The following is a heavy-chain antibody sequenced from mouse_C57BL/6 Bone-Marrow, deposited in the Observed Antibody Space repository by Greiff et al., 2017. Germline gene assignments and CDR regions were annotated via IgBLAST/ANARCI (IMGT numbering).Heavy chain of an antibody. CDR3: ERQRLRKRGYAMDD. V-gene: IGHV1-81*01. J-gene: IGHJ4*01. CDR2: IYPRSGNT. Sequence: QVQLKQSGAELARPGASVKLSCKASGYTFTSYGISWVKQRTGQGLEWIGEIYPRSGNTYYNEKFKGKATLTADKSSSTAYMELRSLTSEDSAVYFCERQRLRKRGYAMDDWGQGTSVTVSS. D-gene: IGHD1-1*01. CDR1: GYTFTSYG.